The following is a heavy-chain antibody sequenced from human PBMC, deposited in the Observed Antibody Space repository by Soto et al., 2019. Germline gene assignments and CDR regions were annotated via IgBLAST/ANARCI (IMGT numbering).Heavy chain of an antibody. J-gene: IGHJ5*02. Sequence: ASVKVSCKASGGTFSSYTISWVRQAPGQGLEWMGRIIPILGIANYAQKFQGRVTITADKSTSTAYMELSSLRSEDTAVYYCARVGYCSGGSCPENYNWFDPWGQGTLVTVSS. V-gene: IGHV1-69*02. CDR1: GGTFSSYT. D-gene: IGHD2-15*01. CDR3: ARVGYCSGGSCPENYNWFDP. CDR2: IIPILGIA.